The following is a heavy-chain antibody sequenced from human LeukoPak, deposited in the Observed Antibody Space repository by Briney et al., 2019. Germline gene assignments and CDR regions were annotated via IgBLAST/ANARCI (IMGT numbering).Heavy chain of an antibody. J-gene: IGHJ6*03. D-gene: IGHD2-2*01. CDR3: VKDGNVHVPAASTYYYYYMDV. CDR2: ISWNSGSI. V-gene: IGHV3-9*01. Sequence: PGGSLRLSCAASGLTFDDYAMHWVRQAPGKGLEWVSGISWNSGSIGYADSVKGRLTLSRDNAKNSPYLKMNSLRAEDTALYYCVKDGNVHVPAASTYYYYYMDVWGKGTTVTVSS. CDR1: GLTFDDYA.